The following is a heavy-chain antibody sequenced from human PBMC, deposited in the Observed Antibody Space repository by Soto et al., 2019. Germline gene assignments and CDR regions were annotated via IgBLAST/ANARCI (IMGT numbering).Heavy chain of an antibody. J-gene: IGHJ6*02. CDR3: AKDERYCSSTSCWYGMDV. V-gene: IGHV3-23*01. CDR1: GFTFSSYA. Sequence: GGSLRLSCAASGFTFSSYAMSWVRQAPGKGLEWVSAISGSGGSTYYAVSVKGRFTISRDNSKNTMYLQMNSMRAEDTAAYYCAKDERYCSSTSCWYGMDVWGQGTTVTVSS. CDR2: ISGSGGST. D-gene: IGHD2-2*01.